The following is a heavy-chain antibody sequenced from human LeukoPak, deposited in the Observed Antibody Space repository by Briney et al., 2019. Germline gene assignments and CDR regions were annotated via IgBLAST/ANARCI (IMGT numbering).Heavy chain of an antibody. J-gene: IGHJ4*02. Sequence: GGSLRLSCAASGFTFSSYAMSWVRQAPGKGLEWVSAISGSGGSTYYADSVKGRFTISRDNSKNTLYLQMNSLRAEVTAVYYCAKVGYDYVWGSYRYTRQYYFDYWGQGTLVTVSS. D-gene: IGHD3-16*02. CDR1: GFTFSSYA. V-gene: IGHV3-23*01. CDR2: ISGSGGST. CDR3: AKVGYDYVWGSYRYTRQYYFDY.